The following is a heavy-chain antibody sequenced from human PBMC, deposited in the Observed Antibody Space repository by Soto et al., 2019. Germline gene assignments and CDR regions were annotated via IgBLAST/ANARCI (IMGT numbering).Heavy chain of an antibody. V-gene: IGHV4-31*03. D-gene: IGHD3-22*01. Sequence: KPSGTLSLTCTVSGGSISSGGYYWSWIRQHPGKGLEWIGYIYYSGSTYYNPSLKSRVTISVDTSKNQFSLKLSSVTAADTAVYNCARRDRDSSGYYYVFNYWGQGTLVTSPQ. CDR2: IYYSGST. CDR3: ARRDRDSSGYYYVFNY. CDR1: GGSISSGGYY. J-gene: IGHJ4*02.